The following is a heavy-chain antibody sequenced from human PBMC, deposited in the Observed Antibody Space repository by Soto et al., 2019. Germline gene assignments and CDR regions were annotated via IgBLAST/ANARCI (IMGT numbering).Heavy chain of an antibody. V-gene: IGHV3-23*01. J-gene: IGHJ4*02. CDR2: ISGSGGST. D-gene: IGHD4-17*01. CDR3: AMGRKFYGGGDYFDY. Sequence: GGSLRLSCAASGFTFSSYAMSWVRQAPGKGLEWVSAISGSGGSTYYADSVKGRFTISRDNSKNTLYLQMNSLRAEDTAVYYCAMGRKFYGGGDYFDYWGQGTLVTVSS. CDR1: GFTFSSYA.